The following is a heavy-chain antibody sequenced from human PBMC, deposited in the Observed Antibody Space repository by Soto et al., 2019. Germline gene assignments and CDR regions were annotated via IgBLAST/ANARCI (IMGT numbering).Heavy chain of an antibody. Sequence: ASVKVSCKASGYTFTGYYMHWVRQAPGQGLEWMGWINPNSGGTNYAQKFQGWVTMTRDTSISTAYMELSRLRSDDTAVYYCARGDDWDSSSHYDYWGQGTLVTVSS. J-gene: IGHJ4*02. CDR3: ARGDDWDSSSHYDY. CDR1: GYTFTGYY. CDR2: INPNSGGT. V-gene: IGHV1-2*04. D-gene: IGHD6-6*01.